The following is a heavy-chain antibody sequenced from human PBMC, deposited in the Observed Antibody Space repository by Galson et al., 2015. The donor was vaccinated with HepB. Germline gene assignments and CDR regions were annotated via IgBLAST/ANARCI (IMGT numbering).Heavy chain of an antibody. CDR1: GFTFSAYT. D-gene: IGHD3-9*01. Sequence: SLRLSCAASGFTFSAYTMNWVRRAPGKGLESIAYISTNGATIYDADSVKGRFTNSRDNANNSLYLQMNSLRAEDTAVYYCARDLGFFDWLLVDAFDIWGQGTTVTVSS. V-gene: IGHV3-48*04. J-gene: IGHJ3*02. CDR2: ISTNGATI. CDR3: ARDLGFFDWLLVDAFDI.